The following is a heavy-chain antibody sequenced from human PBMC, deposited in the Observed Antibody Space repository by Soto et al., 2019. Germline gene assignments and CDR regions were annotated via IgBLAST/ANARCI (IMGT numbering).Heavy chain of an antibody. Sequence: QVQLQESGPGLVKPSETLSLTCTVSGGSISSYYWSWIRQPRGKGLAWIGYIYYSGSTNYNPSLKSRVTISVDTSKNQFSLKLGSGAAGDTAVYYCARAVYGDYVLFDYWGQGALVTVSS. V-gene: IGHV4-59*01. D-gene: IGHD4-17*01. CDR1: GGSISSYY. CDR3: ARAVYGDYVLFDY. CDR2: IYYSGST. J-gene: IGHJ4*02.